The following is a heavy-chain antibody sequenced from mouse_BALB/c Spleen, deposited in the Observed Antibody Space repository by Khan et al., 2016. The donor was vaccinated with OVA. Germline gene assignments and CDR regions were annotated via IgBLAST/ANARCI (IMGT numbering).Heavy chain of an antibody. CDR1: GFTFSNYA. Sequence: EVQLVESGGGLVKPGGSLKVSCAASGFTFSNYAMSWVRQTPEKRLEWVASISTGDTTYYPDSVKGRFTISRDNARNILYLQMSSLRSDDRAMYYCARDYWFVYWGQGTLVTVSA. V-gene: IGHV5-6-5*01. J-gene: IGHJ3*01. CDR2: ISTGDTT. CDR3: ARDYWFVY.